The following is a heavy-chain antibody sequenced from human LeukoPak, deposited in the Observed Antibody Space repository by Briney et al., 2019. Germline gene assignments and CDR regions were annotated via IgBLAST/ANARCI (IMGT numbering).Heavy chain of an antibody. Sequence: SETLSLTCTVSGGSISSYYWSWIRQPPGKGLEWVGYIYYRGSTNYNPSLKSRVTISVDTSKNQFSLKLSSVTAADTAVYYCARGGSKEFGDGMDVWGQGTTVTVSS. V-gene: IGHV4-59*01. CDR3: ARGGSKEFGDGMDV. CDR2: IYYRGST. J-gene: IGHJ6*02. CDR1: GGSISSYY. D-gene: IGHD3-10*01.